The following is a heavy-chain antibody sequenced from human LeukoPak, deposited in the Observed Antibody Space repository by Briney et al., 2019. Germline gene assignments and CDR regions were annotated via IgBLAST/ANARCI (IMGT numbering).Heavy chain of an antibody. CDR1: GFSFMNAW. CDR2: IKSNADGGTP. J-gene: IGHJ4*02. CDR3: TTFYHEYSPY. V-gene: IGHV3-15*01. Sequence: GGSLRLSCAASGFSFMNAWMIWVRQAPGKRLEWVGRIKSNADGGTPDYAAPARGRFTISRDDSKNTLYLQMNSLKTEDTAVYYCTTFYHEYSPYWGRGTLVTVSS. D-gene: IGHD2/OR15-2a*01.